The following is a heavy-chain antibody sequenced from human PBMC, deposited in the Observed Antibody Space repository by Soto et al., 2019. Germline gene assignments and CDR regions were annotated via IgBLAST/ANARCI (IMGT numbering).Heavy chain of an antibody. D-gene: IGHD3-10*01. CDR2: ISGSGGST. Sequence: EVQLLESGGGLVQPGGSLRLSCAASGFTFSSYAMSWVRQAPGKGLEWVSAISGSGGSTYYADSVKGRFTISRDNSKNTLYLQMNSLRAEDTAVYYCANYGSGSYYFDYWGQGTLITVSS. J-gene: IGHJ4*02. CDR3: ANYGSGSYYFDY. CDR1: GFTFSSYA. V-gene: IGHV3-23*01.